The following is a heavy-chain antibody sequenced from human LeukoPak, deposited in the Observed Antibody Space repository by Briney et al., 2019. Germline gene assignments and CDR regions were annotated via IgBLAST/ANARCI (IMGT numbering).Heavy chain of an antibody. V-gene: IGHV3-30-3*01. CDR1: GGSISSYY. Sequence: LSLTCTVSGGSISSYYWSWIRQPPGKGLEWVAVKSPDGSEEYYADFVKGRFTISRDNSKNTLYLQVNSLRLEDTAIYYCAREFSRSASLDYWGQGTLVAVSS. J-gene: IGHJ4*02. CDR2: KSPDGSEE. CDR3: AREFSRSASLDY.